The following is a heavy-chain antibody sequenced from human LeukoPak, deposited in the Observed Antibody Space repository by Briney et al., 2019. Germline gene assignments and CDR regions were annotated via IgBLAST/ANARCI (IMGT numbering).Heavy chain of an antibody. J-gene: IGHJ4*02. CDR1: GGSFSGYY. CDR2: INHSGST. CDR3: ARAGQGGDY. D-gene: IGHD2-15*01. V-gene: IGHV4-34*01. Sequence: SETLSLTCAVYGGSFSGYYWSWIRQPPGKGLEWIGEINHSGSTNYNPSLKSRVTISVDTSKNQFSLKLSSVTAADAAVYYCARAGQGGDYWGQGTLVTVSS.